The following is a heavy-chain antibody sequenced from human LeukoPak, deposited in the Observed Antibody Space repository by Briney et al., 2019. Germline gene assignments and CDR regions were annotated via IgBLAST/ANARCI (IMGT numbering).Heavy chain of an antibody. CDR3: ARATYYHDSSGYYYDPLYYYGMNV. V-gene: IGHV4-59*08. CDR1: GGSISSYY. D-gene: IGHD3-22*01. Sequence: SETLSLTCTVSGGSISSYYWSWIRQPPGKGLEWIGYIYYSGSTNYNPSLKSRVTISVDTSKNQFSLKLSSVTAADTAVYYCARATYYHDSSGYYYDPLYYYGMNVWGQGTTVTVSS. CDR2: IYYSGST. J-gene: IGHJ6*02.